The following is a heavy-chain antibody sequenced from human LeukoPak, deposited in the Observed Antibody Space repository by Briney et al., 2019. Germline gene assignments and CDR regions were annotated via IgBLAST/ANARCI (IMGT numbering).Heavy chain of an antibody. CDR2: ISGSGGST. J-gene: IGHJ1*01. D-gene: IGHD3-10*01. CDR1: GFTFSSYA. CDR3: AKDPGELLWFGEFYN. V-gene: IGHV3-23*01. Sequence: GGSLRLSCAASGFTFSSYAMSWVRQAPGKGLEWVSAISGSGGSTYYADSVKGRFTISRDNSKSTLYLQMNSLRAEDTAVYYCAKDPGELLWFGEFYNWGQGTLVTVSS.